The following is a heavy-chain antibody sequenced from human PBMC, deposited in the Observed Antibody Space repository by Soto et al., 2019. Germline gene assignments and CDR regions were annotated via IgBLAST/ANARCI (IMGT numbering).Heavy chain of an antibody. Sequence: EVQLVESGGGLVQPGGSLRLSCAASGFTFSSYEMNWVRQAPGKGLEWVSYISSSGSTTYYADSVKGRFTISRDNAKNSLYLQMNSLRAEDTAVYYCARVPVAVAGTFDYWGQGTLVTVSS. CDR2: ISSSGSTT. CDR1: GFTFSSYE. V-gene: IGHV3-48*03. CDR3: ARVPVAVAGTFDY. J-gene: IGHJ4*02. D-gene: IGHD6-19*01.